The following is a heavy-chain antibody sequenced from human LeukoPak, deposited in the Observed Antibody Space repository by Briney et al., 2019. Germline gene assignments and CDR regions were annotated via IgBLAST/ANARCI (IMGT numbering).Heavy chain of an antibody. CDR3: ASRSRYCSSTSCYMEEDY. CDR1: GGSFSGYY. D-gene: IGHD2-2*02. Sequence: SETLSLTCAVYGGSFSGYYWSWIRQPPGKGLEWIGEINHSGSTNYNPSLKSRVTISVDTSKNQFSLKLSSVTAADTAVYYCASRSRYCSSTSCYMEEDYWGQGTLVTVSS. V-gene: IGHV4-34*01. CDR2: INHSGST. J-gene: IGHJ4*02.